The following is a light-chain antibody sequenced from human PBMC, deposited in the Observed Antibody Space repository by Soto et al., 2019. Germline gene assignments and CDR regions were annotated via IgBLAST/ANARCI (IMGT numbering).Light chain of an antibody. V-gene: IGKV3-20*01. Sequence: EIVLTQSPGTLSLSPGERATLSCRASPSVSGSNLAWYQQKPGQAPRLVIYGASSRATGIPDRFSGSGSGTDFTLTISRLEPEDFAVYYCQQSGSFGQGTKVEIK. CDR2: GAS. J-gene: IGKJ1*01. CDR1: PSVSGSN. CDR3: QQSGS.